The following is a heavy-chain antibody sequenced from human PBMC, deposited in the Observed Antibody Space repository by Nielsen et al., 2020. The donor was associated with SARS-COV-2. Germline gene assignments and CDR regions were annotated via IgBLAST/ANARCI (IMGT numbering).Heavy chain of an antibody. CDR1: GFPFSSYE. CDR3: AREGTIKEGDHTRGRKQWLDRDYYGMDV. CDR2: IDGNGRNI. D-gene: IGHD6-19*01. J-gene: IGHJ6*02. Sequence: GESLKISCAASGFPFSSYEMNWVRQAPGKALEWLSYIDGNGRNIFYADSVKGRFTISRDNSKNTLYLQMNSLRAEDTAVYYCAREGTIKEGDHTRGRKQWLDRDYYGMDVWGQGTTVTVSS. V-gene: IGHV3-48*03.